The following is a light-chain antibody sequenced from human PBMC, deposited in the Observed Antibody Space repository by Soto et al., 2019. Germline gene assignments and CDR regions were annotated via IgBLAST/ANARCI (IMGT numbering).Light chain of an antibody. CDR2: GAS. V-gene: IGKV3-20*01. CDR1: QNVGSKF. Sequence: EIVLTQSPGTLSLSPGETATLSCRASQNVGSKFLAWYQQIPGQAPRLLIYGASSRATGVPDRFSGSGSGTDFRLTISRLEPEDFAVYYCQQYGSSSWTFGQGTKVDIK. CDR3: QQYGSSSWT. J-gene: IGKJ1*01.